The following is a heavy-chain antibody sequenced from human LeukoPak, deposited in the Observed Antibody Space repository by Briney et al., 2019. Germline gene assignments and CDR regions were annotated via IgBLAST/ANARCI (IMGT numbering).Heavy chain of an antibody. Sequence: SETLSLTCTVSGGSISSSNYYWGWIRQPPGRGLEWIGSIYYSGSTYYNPSLKSRITISVDTSKNQFSLKLSSVTAADTAVYYCARRYYDSSGNYHTFDYWGQGTLVTVSS. J-gene: IGHJ4*02. D-gene: IGHD3-22*01. CDR3: ARRYYDSSGNYHTFDY. CDR2: IYYSGST. CDR1: GGSISSSNYY. V-gene: IGHV4-39*01.